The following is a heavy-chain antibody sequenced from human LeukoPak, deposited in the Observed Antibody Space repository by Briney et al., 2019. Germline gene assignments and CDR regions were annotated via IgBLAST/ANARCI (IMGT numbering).Heavy chain of an antibody. V-gene: IGHV3-53*01. CDR2: IYSGGST. CDR3: ASLVGATRGYFHY. D-gene: IGHD1-26*01. Sequence: GGSLRLSCAASGITFSSYSMNWVRQAPGKGLEWVSVIYSGGSTYYADSVKGRFTISRDNSKNTLYLQMNSLRAEDTAVYYCASLVGATRGYFHYWGQGTLVTVSS. J-gene: IGHJ4*02. CDR1: GITFSSYS.